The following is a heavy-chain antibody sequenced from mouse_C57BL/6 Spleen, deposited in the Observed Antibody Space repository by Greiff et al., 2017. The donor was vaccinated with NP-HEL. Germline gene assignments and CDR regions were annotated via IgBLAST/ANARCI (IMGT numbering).Heavy chain of an antibody. J-gene: IGHJ3*01. CDR1: GYAFSSYW. V-gene: IGHV1-80*01. D-gene: IGHD2-3*01. Sequence: QVQLQQSGAELVKPGASVKISCKASGYAFSSYWMNWVKQRHGKGLEWIGQIYPGDGDTNYNGKFKGKATLSADKSSSTAYMQLSSLTSEDSAVYFCARLWIYNGYSPPYWGQGTLVTVSA. CDR2: IYPGDGDT. CDR3: ARLWIYNGYSPPY.